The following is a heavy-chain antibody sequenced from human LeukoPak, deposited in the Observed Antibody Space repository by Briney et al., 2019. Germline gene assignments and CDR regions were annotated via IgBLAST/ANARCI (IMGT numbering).Heavy chain of an antibody. Sequence: GGSLRLSCTASGLTFSTSGFNWVRQAPGKGLELVASIGPTGSDRYHADSIKGRFTISRDNANNFLYLQMNSLRAEDTAVYYCARRATYYYDSSGYFPPDYWGQGTLVTVSS. CDR2: IGPTGSDR. D-gene: IGHD3-22*01. CDR3: ARRATYYYDSSGYFPPDY. J-gene: IGHJ4*02. V-gene: IGHV3-21*06. CDR1: GLTFSTSG.